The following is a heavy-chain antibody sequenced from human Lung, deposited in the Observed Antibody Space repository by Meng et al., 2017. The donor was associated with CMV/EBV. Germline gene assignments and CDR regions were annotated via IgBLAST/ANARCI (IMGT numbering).Heavy chain of an antibody. CDR2: IIPIIGIT. D-gene: IGHD6-13*01. CDR3: ARERDSSSWFDGY. V-gene: IGHV1-69*10. J-gene: IGHJ4*02. CDR1: GSSFGNYG. Sequence: SVKVSCKASGSSFGNYGISWVRQAPGQGLEWMGVIIPIIGITKYAQRFQGRVTITADTSTSTAYMELGSLRSEDTAMYYCARERDSSSWFDGYWGQGTLVTVSS.